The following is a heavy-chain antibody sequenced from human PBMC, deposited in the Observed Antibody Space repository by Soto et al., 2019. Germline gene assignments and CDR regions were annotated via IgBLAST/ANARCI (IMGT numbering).Heavy chain of an antibody. V-gene: IGHV4-39*01. J-gene: IGHJ6*03. CDR3: ARLNPAIFGVVIMDYNYYYMDV. D-gene: IGHD3-3*01. CDR1: GDSIRSSSYY. CDR2: IYYSGST. Sequence: SETLSLTCTVSGDSIRSSSYYWGWIRQPPGKGLEWIGSIYYSGSTYYSPSLKSRVTISVDTSKNQFSLKLSSVTAADTALYYCARLNPAIFGVVIMDYNYYYMDVWGKGTTVT.